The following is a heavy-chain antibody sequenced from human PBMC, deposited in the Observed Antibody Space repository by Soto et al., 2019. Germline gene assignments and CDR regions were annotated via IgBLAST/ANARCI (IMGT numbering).Heavy chain of an antibody. J-gene: IGHJ4*02. Sequence: QLQLQESGPGLVKPSETLSLTCRVSDGSLNSDSSYWGWIRQPPGKGLEWIGVINHSGSTYHNLSIKGRVTMSVDASRNQFSLKLTSMTAADTAVYYCARLGGYVSVGYYYLWDSWGQGTLVTVSS. CDR2: INHSGST. D-gene: IGHD3-22*01. CDR3: ARLGGYVSVGYYYLWDS. CDR1: DGSLNSDSSY. V-gene: IGHV4-39*01.